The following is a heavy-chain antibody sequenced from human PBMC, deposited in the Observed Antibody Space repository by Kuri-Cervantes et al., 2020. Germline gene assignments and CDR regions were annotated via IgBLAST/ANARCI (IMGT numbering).Heavy chain of an antibody. J-gene: IGHJ5*02. V-gene: IGHV3-74*01. Sequence: GGSLRLSCAASGFTFSSYWMHWVRQAPGKGLVWVSRINSDGSSTSYADSVKGRFTISRDNAKNSLYLQMNSLRAEDTAVYYCARSWELLGWFDPWGQGTLVTVSS. CDR1: GFTFSSYW. CDR2: INSDGSST. D-gene: IGHD1-26*01. CDR3: ARSWELLGWFDP.